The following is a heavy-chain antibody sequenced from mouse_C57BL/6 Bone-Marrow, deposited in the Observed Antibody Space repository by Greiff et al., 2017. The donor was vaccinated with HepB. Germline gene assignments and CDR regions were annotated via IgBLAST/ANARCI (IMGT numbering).Heavy chain of an antibody. V-gene: IGHV5-4*01. CDR2: ISDGGSYT. CDR1: GFTFSSYA. D-gene: IGHD2-3*01. J-gene: IGHJ3*01. CDR3: ARVDDGYSNTWFAY. Sequence: EVHLVESGGGLVKPGGSLKLSCAASGFTFSSYAMSWVRQTPEKRLEWVATISDGGSYTYYPDNVKGRFTISRDNAKNNLYLQMSHLKSEDTAMYYCARVDDGYSNTWFAYWGQGTLVTVSA.